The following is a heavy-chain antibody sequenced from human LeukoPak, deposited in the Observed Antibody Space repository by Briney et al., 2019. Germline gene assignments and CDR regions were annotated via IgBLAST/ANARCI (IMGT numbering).Heavy chain of an antibody. J-gene: IGHJ6*04. V-gene: IGHV4-34*01. CDR3: ARDCFRYCSSTSSYAGLYYYDMDV. CDR1: GGSFSGYY. CDR2: INHSGST. D-gene: IGHD2-2*01. Sequence: SETLSLTCAVYGGSFSGYYWSWIRQPPGKGLEWIGEINHSGSTNYNPSLKSRVTISVDTSKDQFSLKLSSVTAADTAVYYCARDCFRYCSSTSSYAGLYYYDMDVWGKGTTVTVSS.